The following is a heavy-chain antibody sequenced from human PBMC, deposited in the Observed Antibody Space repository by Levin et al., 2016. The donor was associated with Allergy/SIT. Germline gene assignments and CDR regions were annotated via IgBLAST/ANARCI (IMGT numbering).Heavy chain of an antibody. CDR1: GGSISSGGYY. D-gene: IGHD5-18*01. Sequence: LRLSCTVSGGSISSGGYYWSWIRQHPGKGLEWIGYIYYSGSTYYNPSLKSRVTISVDTSKNQFSLKLSSVTAADTAVYYCARVFWGGYSYGYLYYYMDVWGKGTTVTVSS. V-gene: IGHV4-31*03. J-gene: IGHJ6*03. CDR2: IYYSGST. CDR3: ARVFWGGYSYGYLYYYMDV.